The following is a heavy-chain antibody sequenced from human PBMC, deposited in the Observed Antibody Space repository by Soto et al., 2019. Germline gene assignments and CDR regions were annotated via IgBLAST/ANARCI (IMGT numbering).Heavy chain of an antibody. CDR3: ARQREGSITQSRRVLRTRLAP. D-gene: IGHD2-15*01. V-gene: IGHV4-39*01. CDR2: IYYSGRT. Sequence: SETLSLTCTVSGDSISTPSYYWGWIRQPPGKGLEWMGNIYYSGRTFYHPSLKSRVTISVDTSKNQFSLKLSSVTAADTAIYFCARQREGSITQSRRVLRTRLAPWGQGTLVTVSS. CDR1: GDSISTPSYY. J-gene: IGHJ5*02.